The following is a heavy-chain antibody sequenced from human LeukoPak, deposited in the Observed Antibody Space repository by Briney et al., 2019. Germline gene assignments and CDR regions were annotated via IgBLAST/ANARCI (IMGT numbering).Heavy chain of an antibody. J-gene: IGHJ6*03. CDR2: MNPNSGNT. CDR1: GYTFTSYD. D-gene: IGHD6-19*01. Sequence: ASVKVSCKASGYTFTSYDINWVRQATGQGLEWMGWMNPNSGNTGYAQKFQGRVTMTRNTSISTAYMELSSLRSEDTAVYYCARGEYQWLTQNYYYYYKDVWGKGTTVTVSS. CDR3: ARGEYQWLTQNYYYYYKDV. V-gene: IGHV1-8*01.